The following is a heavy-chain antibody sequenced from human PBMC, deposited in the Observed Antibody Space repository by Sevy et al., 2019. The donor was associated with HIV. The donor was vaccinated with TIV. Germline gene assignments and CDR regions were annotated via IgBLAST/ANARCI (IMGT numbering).Heavy chain of an antibody. Sequence: ASVKVSCKASGYTFTFYDINWVRQATGRGLEWVGWMNPNSGNTGYAQKFQGRVTMTRNTSISTAYMELSSLRSEDTAVFYCARGASLYSSSIIEYDYWGQGTLVTVSS. D-gene: IGHD6-6*01. CDR2: MNPNSGNT. J-gene: IGHJ4*02. CDR1: GYTFTFYD. V-gene: IGHV1-8*01. CDR3: ARGASLYSSSIIEYDY.